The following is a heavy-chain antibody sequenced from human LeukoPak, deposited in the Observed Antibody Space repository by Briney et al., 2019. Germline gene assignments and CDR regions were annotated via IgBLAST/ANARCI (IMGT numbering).Heavy chain of an antibody. CDR1: GYIFINYA. CDR2: INGGNGYT. Sequence: ASVKVSCKASGYIFINYAIHWVRQAPGQRLEWMGWINGGNGYTKYSQKFQGRVTITRDTSASTAYMELSSLRSEDTAVYYCARQGYDSSGYYSFWGQGTLVTVSS. D-gene: IGHD3-22*01. J-gene: IGHJ4*02. CDR3: ARQGYDSSGYYSF. V-gene: IGHV1-3*01.